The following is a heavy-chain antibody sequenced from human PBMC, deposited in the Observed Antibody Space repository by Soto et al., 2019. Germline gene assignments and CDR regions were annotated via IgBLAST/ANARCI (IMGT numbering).Heavy chain of an antibody. CDR2: IYPGDSDT. D-gene: IGHD2-2*01. CDR3: AREGGYCSSTSCQGIDY. J-gene: IGHJ4*02. Sequence: GESLKISCKASGYSFTSYWIAWVRQMPGKGLEWMGIIYPGDSDTRYSPSFQGQVTISADRSISTAYLHWSSLKASDTAMYYCAREGGYCSSTSCQGIDYWGQGTLVTVSS. V-gene: IGHV5-51*01. CDR1: GYSFTSYW.